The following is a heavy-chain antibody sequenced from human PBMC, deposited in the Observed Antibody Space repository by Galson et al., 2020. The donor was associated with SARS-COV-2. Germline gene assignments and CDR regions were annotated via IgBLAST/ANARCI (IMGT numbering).Heavy chain of an antibody. Sequence: ETSETLSLTCTVSGGSLSTYYWTWIRQSAGKGPEWTGSVFTSGGTNYNPSLKSRVTMSVDTSKNQFSLKLRSVTAADTAVYYCVREESWDYYFENWGQGTLVTVSS. J-gene: IGHJ4*02. D-gene: IGHD1-26*01. CDR2: VFTSGGT. V-gene: IGHV4-4*07. CDR1: GGSLSTYY. CDR3: VREESWDYYFEN.